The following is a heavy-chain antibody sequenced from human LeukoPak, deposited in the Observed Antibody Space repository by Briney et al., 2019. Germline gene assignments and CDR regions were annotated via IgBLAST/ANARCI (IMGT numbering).Heavy chain of an antibody. D-gene: IGHD3-3*01. CDR2: ISSSSGTI. CDR1: GFTFSSYS. Sequence: VGSLRLSCAASGFTFSSYSMNWVRQAPGKGLEWVSYISSSSGTIYYADSVKGRFTISRDNAKNSLYLQMNSLRAEDTAVYYCARVKGTIFGVVNLDYWGQGTLVTVSS. J-gene: IGHJ4*02. V-gene: IGHV3-48*01. CDR3: ARVKGTIFGVVNLDY.